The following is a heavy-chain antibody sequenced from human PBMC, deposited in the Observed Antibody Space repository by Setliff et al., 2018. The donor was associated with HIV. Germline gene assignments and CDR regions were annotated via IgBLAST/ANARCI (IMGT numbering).Heavy chain of an antibody. CDR3: AKDESWAVTRMGDAFDI. Sequence: HPGGSLRLSCAASGFTFSSYAMSWVRQAPGKGLEWVSAISGSGGSTYYADSVRGRFTISRDNSKNTLYLQMNSLRAEDTAVYYCAKDESWAVTRMGDAFDIWGQGTMVTVSS. J-gene: IGHJ3*02. CDR1: GFTFSSYA. CDR2: ISGSGGST. V-gene: IGHV3-23*01. D-gene: IGHD2-8*01.